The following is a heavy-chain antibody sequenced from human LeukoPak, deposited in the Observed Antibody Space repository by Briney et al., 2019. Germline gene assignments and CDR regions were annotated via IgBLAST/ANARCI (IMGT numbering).Heavy chain of an antibody. CDR3: AKDHSADGWPTFEY. D-gene: IGHD5-24*01. J-gene: IGHJ4*02. CDR2: ISGSGGST. Sequence: GGSLRLSCAASGFTLSSYAMSWVRQAPGKGLEWVSFISGSGGSTYYTDSVKGRFTISRDNSKNTLSLQMNSLRADDSAIYYCAKDHSADGWPTFEYWGQGTLVTVSS. V-gene: IGHV3-23*01. CDR1: GFTLSSYA.